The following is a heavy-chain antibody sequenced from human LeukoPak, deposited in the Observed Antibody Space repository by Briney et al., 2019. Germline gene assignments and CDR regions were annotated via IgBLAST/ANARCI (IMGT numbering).Heavy chain of an antibody. CDR1: GGSISSGSYY. V-gene: IGHV4-61*02. CDR2: IYTSGST. Sequence: SETLSLTCTVSGGSISSGSYYWSWIRQPAGKGLEWIGRIYTSGSTNYNPSLKSRVTISVDTFKNQFSLELSSVTAADTAVYFCARDMPFEDYMDVWGKGTTVTVSS. CDR3: ARDMPFEDYMDV. J-gene: IGHJ6*03. D-gene: IGHD2-2*01.